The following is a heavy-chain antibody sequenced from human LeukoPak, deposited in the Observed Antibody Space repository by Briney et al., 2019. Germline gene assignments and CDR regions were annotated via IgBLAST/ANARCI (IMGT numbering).Heavy chain of an antibody. Sequence: GASVKLSCKASGYTFTSYGISWVRQSPGQGLEWMGWISAYNGNTKYVQKLQGRFTMTPNSSTSTAYMELRSLTSDDTAVYYCARWYCGGGSCYSYYYGMDVWGQGTTVTVSS. V-gene: IGHV1-18*01. D-gene: IGHD2-15*01. J-gene: IGHJ6*02. CDR3: ARWYCGGGSCYSYYYGMDV. CDR1: GYTFTSYG. CDR2: ISAYNGNT.